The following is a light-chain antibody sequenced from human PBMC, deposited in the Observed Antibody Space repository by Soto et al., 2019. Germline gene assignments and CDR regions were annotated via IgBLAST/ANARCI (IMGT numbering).Light chain of an antibody. CDR1: PSVTNY. Sequence: EIVLTQSPATLSSSPGERATLSCRASPSVTNYLAWYQQKPGQPPRLLIYGAFNRAAGIPARFSGSGSGTDFTLTISSLEPEDSAVYYCQQRNIWPPVTFGQGTRLEI. CDR2: GAF. J-gene: IGKJ5*01. CDR3: QQRNIWPPVT. V-gene: IGKV3-11*01.